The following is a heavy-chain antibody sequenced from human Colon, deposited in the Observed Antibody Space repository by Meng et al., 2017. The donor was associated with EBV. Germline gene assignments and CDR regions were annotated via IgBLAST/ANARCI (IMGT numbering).Heavy chain of an antibody. D-gene: IGHD3-9*01. J-gene: IGHJ4*02. CDR3: ARVPTTGYKDH. CDR2: VSHPGSA. Sequence: QVLLQQLGACILKPSETLSLACTGNGGSFSGYVWSWVRQPPGKGIEWIGEVSHPGSANYNPSLKSRVTISVDASEKQFSLRLTSVTAADSAVYYCARVPTTGYKDHWGQGTLVTVSS. CDR1: GGSFSGYV. V-gene: IGHV4-34*01.